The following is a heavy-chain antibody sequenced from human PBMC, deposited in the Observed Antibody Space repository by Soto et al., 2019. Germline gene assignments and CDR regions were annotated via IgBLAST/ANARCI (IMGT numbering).Heavy chain of an antibody. Sequence: QVQLQQWGAGLLKPSETLSLTCAVYGGSFSGYYWSWIRQPPGKGLEWIGEINHSGSTNYNPSLKSLVTISVDTSKNQFSLKLSSVTAADTAVYYCARGIWGGYHNAFAIWGQGTMVTVSS. CDR1: GGSFSGYY. CDR3: ARGIWGGYHNAFAI. CDR2: INHSGST. V-gene: IGHV4-34*01. D-gene: IGHD3-3*01. J-gene: IGHJ3*02.